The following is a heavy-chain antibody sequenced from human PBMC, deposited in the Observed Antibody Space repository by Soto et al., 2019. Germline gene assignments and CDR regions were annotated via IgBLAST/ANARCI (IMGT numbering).Heavy chain of an antibody. J-gene: IGHJ5*02. V-gene: IGHV1-3*04. CDR3: ARDPLWTYTWNYARLNYLDP. CDR2: IHTAKGNT. CDR1: GYTFTNNV. D-gene: IGHD1-7*01. Sequence: ASVKVSCKASGYTFTNNVIHWLRQAPGQTLERMGWIHTAKGNTKYSQKFEARVTLTRDTAASTAYMELNSLRSDDTAVYYCARDPLWTYTWNYARLNYLDPWGQGTLVTVSS.